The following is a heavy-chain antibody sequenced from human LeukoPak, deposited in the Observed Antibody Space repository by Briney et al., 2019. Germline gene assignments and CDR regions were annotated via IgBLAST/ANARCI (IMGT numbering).Heavy chain of an antibody. Sequence: KSGGSLRLSCAASGFSFSSYSMNWVRQAPGKGLEWASSISSSSTFISYADSVKGRFTISRDNAKNSLYLQMNSLTAEDAAVYYCARDRSVAGTVDYWGQGTLVTVSS. CDR2: ISSSSTFI. CDR1: GFSFSSYS. V-gene: IGHV3-21*01. CDR3: ARDRSVAGTVDY. J-gene: IGHJ4*02. D-gene: IGHD6-19*01.